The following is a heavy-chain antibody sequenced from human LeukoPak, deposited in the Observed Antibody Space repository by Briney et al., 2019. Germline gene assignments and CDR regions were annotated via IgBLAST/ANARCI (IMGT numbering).Heavy chain of an antibody. J-gene: IGHJ3*02. Sequence: SETLSLTCTVSGGSITNHFWSWIRQPPGKGPELIAYMYPRGSTHYNPSLKSRVTISVDTSKNQFSLKLSSVTAADTAVYYCARHWGYYDILTGYYTPIDAFDIWGQGTMVTVSS. CDR2: MYPRGST. D-gene: IGHD3-9*01. CDR3: ARHWGYYDILTGYYTPIDAFDI. V-gene: IGHV4-59*08. CDR1: GGSITNHF.